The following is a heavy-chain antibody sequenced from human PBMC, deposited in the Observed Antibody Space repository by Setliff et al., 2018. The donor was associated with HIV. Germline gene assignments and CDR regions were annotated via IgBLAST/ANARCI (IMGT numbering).Heavy chain of an antibody. V-gene: IGHV4-34*01. CDR2: INHSGST. J-gene: IGHJ4*02. Sequence: PSETLSLPCAVYGGSFSGYYWSWIRQPPGKGLEWIGEINHSGSTNYKPSLKSRVTRSVDMSKNQVSLKVSSVTAADTAVYYCARGYGVYSGSYLAVYFDYWGQGTLVTVSS. CDR3: ARGYGVYSGSYLAVYFDY. D-gene: IGHD1-26*01. CDR1: GGSFSGYY.